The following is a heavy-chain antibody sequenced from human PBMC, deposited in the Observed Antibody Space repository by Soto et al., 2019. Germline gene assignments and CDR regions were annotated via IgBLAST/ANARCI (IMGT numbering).Heavy chain of an antibody. Sequence: SETLSLTCTVSGGSISSSSYYWGWIRQPPGKGLEWIGSIYYSGSTYYNPSLESRVTISVDTSKNQFSLKLSSVTAADTAVYYCARLEWELSFFDYWGQGXLVTVYS. D-gene: IGHD1-26*01. J-gene: IGHJ4*02. CDR3: ARLEWELSFFDY. CDR2: IYYSGST. CDR1: GGSISSSSYY. V-gene: IGHV4-39*01.